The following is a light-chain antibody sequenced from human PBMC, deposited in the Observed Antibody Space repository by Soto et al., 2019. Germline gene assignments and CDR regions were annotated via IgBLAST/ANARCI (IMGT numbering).Light chain of an antibody. CDR2: LVS. Sequence: DIVMTQSPLSLPVTPGEPASISCRSSQSLLHSNGYTYLDWYLQKPGQSPQLLIYLVSNRASGVPDRFSGSGSGTDFALKISRVEDDDAGVYSCMRPRQVPYTFGQGTKLDIK. V-gene: IGKV2-28*01. CDR1: QSLLHSNGYTY. CDR3: MRPRQVPYT. J-gene: IGKJ2*01.